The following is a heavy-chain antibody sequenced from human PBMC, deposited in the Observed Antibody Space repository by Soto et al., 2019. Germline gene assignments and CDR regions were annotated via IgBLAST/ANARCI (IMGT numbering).Heavy chain of an antibody. CDR1: GFTFSSYA. D-gene: IGHD2-2*01. CDR2: ISGSGGNT. Sequence: PGGSLRLSCAASGFTFSSYAISWVRQAPGKGLEWVSTISGSGGNTYYADSVKGRFTISRDNSKNTLYLQMNSLRAEDTAVYYCAKEKGYCSSTSCYFRWFDPWGQGTLVTVSS. J-gene: IGHJ5*02. CDR3: AKEKGYCSSTSCYFRWFDP. V-gene: IGHV3-23*01.